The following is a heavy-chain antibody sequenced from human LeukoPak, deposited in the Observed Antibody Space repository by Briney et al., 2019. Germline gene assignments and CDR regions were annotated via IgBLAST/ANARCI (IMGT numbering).Heavy chain of an antibody. CDR1: GYTFTSYD. V-gene: IGHV1-8*01. Sequence: GASVKVSCKASGYTFTSYDINWVRQATGQGLEWMGWMNPNSGNTGYAQKFQGRVTMTRDTSISTAYMELSRLRSDDTAVYYCAREAGHTAMDYYFDYWGQGTLVTVSS. J-gene: IGHJ4*02. CDR2: MNPNSGNT. D-gene: IGHD5-18*01. CDR3: AREAGHTAMDYYFDY.